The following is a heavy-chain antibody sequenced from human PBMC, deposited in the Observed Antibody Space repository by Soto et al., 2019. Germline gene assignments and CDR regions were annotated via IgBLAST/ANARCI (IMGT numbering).Heavy chain of an antibody. V-gene: IGHV3-33*01. D-gene: IGHD3-10*01. CDR3: ARDGPPRGSGTNWFDP. CDR1: GFTFRSYG. Sequence: GGALRLSCAASGFTFRSYGMHWVRQGPGKGLEWVAVIWYDGSRKYYADSVKGRFTISRDNSKNTLDLQMNSLRAEDTAVYYCARDGPPRGSGTNWFDPWGQGTLVTVSS. CDR2: IWYDGSRK. J-gene: IGHJ5*02.